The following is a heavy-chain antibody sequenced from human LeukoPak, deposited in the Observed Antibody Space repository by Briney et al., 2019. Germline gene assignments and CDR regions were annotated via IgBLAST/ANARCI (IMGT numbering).Heavy chain of an antibody. J-gene: IGHJ4*02. CDR2: IYYSGST. D-gene: IGHD5-18*01. CDR3: ARDGGYSYGTNFDY. V-gene: IGHV4-59*01. CDR1: GGSISSYY. Sequence: SETLSLTCTVSGGSISSYYWSWIRQPPGKGLEWIGYIYYSGSTNYNPSLKSRVTISVDTSKNQFSLKLSSVTAADTAVYYCARDGGYSYGTNFDYWGQGNLVTVSS.